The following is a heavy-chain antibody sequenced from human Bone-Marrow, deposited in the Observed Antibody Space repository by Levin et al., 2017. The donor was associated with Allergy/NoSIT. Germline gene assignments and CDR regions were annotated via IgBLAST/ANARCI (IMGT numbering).Heavy chain of an antibody. J-gene: IGHJ6*02. V-gene: IGHV3-20*04. CDR1: GFQFDDYG. Sequence: GGSLRLSCEVSGFQFDDYGMSWLRQAPGKGLEWVSGINWNGGKTGYAASVKGRFTISRDNAKNSLYLEMSSLRVEDTALYFCAREGIGFYYEGLEVWGLGTTVTVS. CDR3: AREGIGFYYEGLEV. CDR2: INWNGGKT. D-gene: IGHD6-25*01.